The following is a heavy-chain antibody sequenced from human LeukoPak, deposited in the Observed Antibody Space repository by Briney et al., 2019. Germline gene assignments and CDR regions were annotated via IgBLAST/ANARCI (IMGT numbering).Heavy chain of an antibody. V-gene: IGHV4-39*01. Sequence: PSETLSLTCNVFGGSIRSSNYYWGWIRQPPGKGLEWIGSIYYSGSTYYNPSLKSRVTISVDTSNNQFSLKVRSATATDTAVYYCARLRFDFWSGYTHPYFDYWGQGTLVTVSS. CDR1: GGSIRSSNYY. CDR3: ARLRFDFWSGYTHPYFDY. D-gene: IGHD3-3*01. J-gene: IGHJ4*02. CDR2: IYYSGST.